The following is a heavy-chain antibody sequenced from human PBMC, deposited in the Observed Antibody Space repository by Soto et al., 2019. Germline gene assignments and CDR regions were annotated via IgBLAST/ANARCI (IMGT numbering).Heavy chain of an antibody. CDR3: ARGRNYDFWSGYYFRLDFDY. Sequence: SETLSLTCAVYGGSFSGYYWSWIRQPPGKGLEWIGEINHNGSTNYNPSLKSRVTISVDTSKNQFSLKLSSVTAADTAVYYCARGRNYDFWSGYYFRLDFDYWGQGTLVTVSS. D-gene: IGHD3-3*01. CDR2: INHNGST. CDR1: GGSFSGYY. J-gene: IGHJ4*02. V-gene: IGHV4-34*01.